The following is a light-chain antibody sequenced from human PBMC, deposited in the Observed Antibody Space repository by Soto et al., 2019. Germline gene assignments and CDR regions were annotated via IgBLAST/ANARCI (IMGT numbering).Light chain of an antibody. V-gene: IGKV1-27*01. J-gene: IGKJ4*01. CDR1: QGIAPY. CDR3: QKYNSPPLT. Sequence: DVLMTQSPSSLSAFVGDRVTITCRASQGIAPYLAWFQQKPGKVPKLLIYATSTLQSGVPSRFSGSGSGTDFTLTINSLQPEDVGTYYCQKYNSPPLTFGGGTKVEIK. CDR2: ATS.